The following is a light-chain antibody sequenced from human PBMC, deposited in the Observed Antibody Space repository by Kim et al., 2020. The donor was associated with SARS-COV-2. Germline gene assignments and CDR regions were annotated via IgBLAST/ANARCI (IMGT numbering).Light chain of an antibody. CDR3: QSYDSSNWV. CDR2: EDN. V-gene: IGLV6-57*03. J-gene: IGLJ3*02. Sequence: GRTVTISCTRSSGRSARNYVQWYQQSPGSAPTTVIYEDNQRPSGVPDRFSGSIDSSSNSASLTISGLKTEDEADYYCQSYDSSNWVFGGGTQLTVL. CDR1: SGRSARNY.